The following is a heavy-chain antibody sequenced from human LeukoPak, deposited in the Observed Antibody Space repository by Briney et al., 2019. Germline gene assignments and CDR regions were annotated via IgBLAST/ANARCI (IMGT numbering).Heavy chain of an antibody. CDR3: TRNFDYGDYL. D-gene: IGHD4-17*01. V-gene: IGHV3-74*01. CDR1: GFTFSSYW. J-gene: IGHJ5*02. CDR2: INPDGSVT. Sequence: PGGSLRLSCVASGFTFSSYWMHWVRQDPGKGLVWVSRINPDGSVTGYADSVKGRFTVSRDNAKNTLYLKMNSLRAEDTAIYYCTRNFDYGDYLWGQGTLVTVSS.